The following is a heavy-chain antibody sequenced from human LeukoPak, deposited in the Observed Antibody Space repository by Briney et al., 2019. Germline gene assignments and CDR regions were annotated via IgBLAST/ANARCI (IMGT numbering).Heavy chain of an antibody. CDR2: INPNSGGT. CDR1: GYTFTGYY. Sequence: ASVKVSCKASGYTFTGYYMHWVRQAPGQGLEWMGWINPNSGGTNYAQKFQGRVTTTRDTSISTAYMELSRLRSDDTAVYYCARVPDSSVAIDAFDIWGQGTMVTVSS. V-gene: IGHV1-2*02. J-gene: IGHJ3*02. CDR3: ARVPDSSVAIDAFDI. D-gene: IGHD3-22*01.